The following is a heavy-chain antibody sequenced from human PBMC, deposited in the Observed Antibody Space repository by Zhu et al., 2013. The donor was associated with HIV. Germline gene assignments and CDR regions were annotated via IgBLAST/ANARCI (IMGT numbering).Heavy chain of an antibody. J-gene: IGHJ6*02. CDR3: ARLPYCSSTSCYRRDYYYYGMDV. D-gene: IGHD2-2*01. Sequence: QVQLQQWGAGLLKPSETLSLTCAVYGGSFSGYYWSWIRQPPGKGLEWIGEINHSGSTNYNPSLKSRVTISVDTSKNQFSLKLSSVTAADTAVYYCARLPYCSSTSCYRRDYYYYGMDVWGQGTTVTVSS. V-gene: IGHV4-34*01. CDR1: GGSFSGYY. CDR2: INHSGST.